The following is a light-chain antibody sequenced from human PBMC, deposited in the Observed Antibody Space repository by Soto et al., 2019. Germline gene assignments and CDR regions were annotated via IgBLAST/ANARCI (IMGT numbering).Light chain of an antibody. Sequence: IQMTQSPSSLSASVGDRVTITCRASQGVRDDVGWYQQKPGKAPKLLIYSASTLQSGVPSRFSGSGSGTDFTLTISGLPPEDFATYYCLQESNYPLTVGGGTKVEIK. CDR1: QGVRDD. CDR2: SAS. J-gene: IGKJ4*01. CDR3: LQESNYPLT. V-gene: IGKV1-6*01.